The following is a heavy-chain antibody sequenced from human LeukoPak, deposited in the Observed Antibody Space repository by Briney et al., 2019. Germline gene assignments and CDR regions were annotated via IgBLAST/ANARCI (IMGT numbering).Heavy chain of an antibody. D-gene: IGHD6-13*01. V-gene: IGHV1-2*02. Sequence: ASVKVSCKASGYTFTGYYMHWVRQAPGQGLEWMGWINPNSGSTNYAQKFQGRVTMTRDTSISTAYMELSRLRSDDTAVYYCARGKLWQQLPPYFDYWGQGTLVTVSS. CDR1: GYTFTGYY. CDR3: ARGKLWQQLPPYFDY. J-gene: IGHJ4*02. CDR2: INPNSGST.